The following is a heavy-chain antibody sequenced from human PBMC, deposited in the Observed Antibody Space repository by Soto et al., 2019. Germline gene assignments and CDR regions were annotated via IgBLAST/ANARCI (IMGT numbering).Heavy chain of an antibody. V-gene: IGHV1-69*06. J-gene: IGHJ6*02. CDR3: ARDRTYYYGSPSYSGQYYGMDV. CDR1: GAAFTSHA. CDR2: IIPMFDTT. D-gene: IGHD3-10*01. Sequence: ASVKVSCKASGAAFTSHAISWVRQAPGQGLEWVGGIIPMFDTTHYAQKFQGRVAITADKSTSTAYMELNSLRSDDTAVYFCARDRTYYYGSPSYSGQYYGMDVWGQGTTVTVSS.